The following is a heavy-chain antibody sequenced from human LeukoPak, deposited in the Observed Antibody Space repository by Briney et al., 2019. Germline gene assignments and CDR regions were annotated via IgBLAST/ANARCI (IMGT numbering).Heavy chain of an antibody. J-gene: IGHJ4*02. CDR3: ARDYKYFDY. CDR2: ITSSSSYT. CDR1: GFTFSSYS. Sequence: GGSLRLSCAGSGFTFSSYSMNWVRQAPGKGLEWVSSITSSSSYTHYVDSVKGRFTISRDNAKNSPYLQMNSLRAEETAVYYCARDYKYFDYWGQGTLVTVS. D-gene: IGHD1-1*01. V-gene: IGHV3-21*01.